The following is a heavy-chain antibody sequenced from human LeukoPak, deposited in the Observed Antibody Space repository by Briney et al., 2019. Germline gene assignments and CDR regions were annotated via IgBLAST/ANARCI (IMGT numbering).Heavy chain of an antibody. CDR3: ARGDCYIRI. Sequence: SETLSLTCTVSGGSISSYYWSWIRQPPGKGLEWIGYIYYSGSTNYNPSLKSRITTSVDTSKNQFSPKLSSVTPADTAVYYCARGDCYIRIWGQGTLVTVSS. CDR1: GGSISSYY. V-gene: IGHV4-59*01. CDR2: IYYSGST. J-gene: IGHJ4*02. D-gene: IGHD2-21*01.